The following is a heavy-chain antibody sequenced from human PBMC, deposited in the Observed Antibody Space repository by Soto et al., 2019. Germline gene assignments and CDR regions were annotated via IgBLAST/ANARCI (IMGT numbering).Heavy chain of an antibody. D-gene: IGHD7-27*01. CDR1: GYSFTSYW. CDR2: IYPGDSDT. V-gene: IGHV5-51*01. J-gene: IGHJ6*02. CDR3: ARPAWGRPYDYYGMDV. Sequence: HGESLKISCKGSGYSFTSYWIGWVRQMPGKGLEWMGIIYPGDSDTRYSPSFQGQVTISADKSISTAYLQWSSLKASDTAMYYCARPAWGRPYDYYGMDVWGQGTTVTVSS.